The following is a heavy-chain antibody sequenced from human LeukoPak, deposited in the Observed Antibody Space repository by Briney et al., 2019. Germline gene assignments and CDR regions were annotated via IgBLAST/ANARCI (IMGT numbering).Heavy chain of an antibody. D-gene: IGHD4-23*01. CDR3: AGADYGGNSDDY. J-gene: IGHJ4*02. Sequence: SVKVSCKASGGTFSRHAISWVRQAPGQGPEWMGGIIPLYGTTNYAQKFQGRVRITTDESTNTAYMEQSSLRSEDTAVYYCAGADYGGNSDDYWGQGTLVTVSS. V-gene: IGHV1-69*05. CDR1: GGTFSRHA. CDR2: IIPLYGTT.